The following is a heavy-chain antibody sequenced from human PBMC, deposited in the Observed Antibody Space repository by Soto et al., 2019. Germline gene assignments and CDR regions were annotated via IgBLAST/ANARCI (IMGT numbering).Heavy chain of an antibody. D-gene: IGHD3-22*01. CDR3: AKVSYYYDSSGPFDY. CDR1: GFTFSTSA. Sequence: ASVKVSCKTSGFTFSTSAVHWVRQARGQGLEWIGWINVYSGNTNYAQKLQGRVTMTTDISTSTAYMELRSLRAEDTAVYYRAKVSYYYDSSGPFDYWGQGTLVTVSS. V-gene: IGHV1-18*01. J-gene: IGHJ4*02. CDR2: INVYSGNT.